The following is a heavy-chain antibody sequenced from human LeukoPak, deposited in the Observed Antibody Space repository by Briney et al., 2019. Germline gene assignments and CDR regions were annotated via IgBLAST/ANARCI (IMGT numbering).Heavy chain of an antibody. CDR3: AKEGRHGDYPPFDY. CDR2: IWYDGSNK. J-gene: IGHJ4*02. Sequence: GGSLRLSCAASGFTFSSYGMHWVRQAPGKGLEWVAVIWYDGSNKYYAESVKGRFTISRDNSKNTLYLQMNSLRAEDTAVYYCAKEGRHGDYPPFDYSGQGTLVTVSS. CDR1: GFTFSSYG. V-gene: IGHV3-33*06. D-gene: IGHD4-17*01.